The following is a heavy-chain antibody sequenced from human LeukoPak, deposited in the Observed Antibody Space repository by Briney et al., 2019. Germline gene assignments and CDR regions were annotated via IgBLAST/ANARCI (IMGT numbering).Heavy chain of an antibody. Sequence: SETLSLTCAVYGGSFSGHYWSWIRQPPGKGLEWIGEINHSGSTNYNPSLKSRVTISVDTSKNQFSLKLSSVTAADTAVYYCARLGYSSPEYWGQGTLVTVSS. J-gene: IGHJ4*02. V-gene: IGHV4-34*01. D-gene: IGHD6-13*01. CDR3: ARLGYSSPEY. CDR1: GGSFSGHY. CDR2: INHSGST.